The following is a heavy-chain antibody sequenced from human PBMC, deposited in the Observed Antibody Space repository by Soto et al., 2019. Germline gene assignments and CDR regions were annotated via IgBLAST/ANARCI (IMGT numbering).Heavy chain of an antibody. CDR2: INAGNGNT. D-gene: IGHD3-3*01. CDR3: ASGGGNYDFWSGYITYYYGMDV. CDR1: GYTFTSYA. J-gene: IGHJ6*02. Sequence: ASVKVSCKASGYTFTSYAMHWVRQAPGQRLEWMGWINAGNGNTKYSQKFQGRVTITRDTSASTAYMELSSLRSEDTAVYYCASGGGNYDFWSGYITYYYGMDVWGQGTTVTVS. V-gene: IGHV1-3*01.